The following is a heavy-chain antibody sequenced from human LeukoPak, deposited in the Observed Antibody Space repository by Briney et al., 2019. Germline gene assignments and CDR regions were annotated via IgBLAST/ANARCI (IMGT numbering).Heavy chain of an antibody. CDR3: AKDRRAAAGTPCDY. D-gene: IGHD6-13*01. CDR2: ISGSGGST. J-gene: IGHJ4*02. Sequence: PGGSLRLSCAASGFTFSSYAMSWVRQAPGKGLEWGSAISGSGGSTYYADSVKGRFTISRDNSKNTLYLQMNSLRAEDTAVYYCAKDRRAAAGTPCDYWGQGTLVTVSS. V-gene: IGHV3-23*01. CDR1: GFTFSSYA.